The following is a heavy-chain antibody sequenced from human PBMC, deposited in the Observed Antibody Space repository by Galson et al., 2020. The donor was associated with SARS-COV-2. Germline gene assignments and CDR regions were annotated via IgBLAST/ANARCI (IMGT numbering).Heavy chain of an antibody. V-gene: IGHV4-59*01. D-gene: IGHD6-19*01. CDR1: GGSISSYY. J-gene: IGHJ4*02. Sequence: SETLSLTCTVSGGSISSYYWSWIRQPPGKGLEWIGYIYYSGSTNYNPSLKSRVTISVDTSKNQFSLKLSSVTAADTAVYYCARALGDFGYSSGWYIHPNFDYWGQGTLVTVSS. CDR3: ARALGDFGYSSGWYIHPNFDY. CDR2: IYYSGST.